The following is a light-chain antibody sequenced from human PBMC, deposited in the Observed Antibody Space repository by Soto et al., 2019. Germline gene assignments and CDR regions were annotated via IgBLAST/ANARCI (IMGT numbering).Light chain of an antibody. J-gene: IGKJ1*01. CDR1: QSIGRY. CDR2: ATS. V-gene: IGKV1-39*01. Sequence: DIQMTQFPPSSSASIGDRVIITCRPSQSIGRYLNRYQQKPRKAPNLLIYATSTLYTGVPSRFSGSVSGRNFSLTISGLQPEDFATYYCQHSYSTPWTFGQGTKV. CDR3: QHSYSTPWT.